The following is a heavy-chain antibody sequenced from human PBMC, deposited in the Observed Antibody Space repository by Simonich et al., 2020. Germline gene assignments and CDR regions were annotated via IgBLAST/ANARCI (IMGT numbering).Heavy chain of an antibody. V-gene: IGHV4-34*01. CDR2: INHSEST. CDR1: GGSFSGYY. Sequence: QVQLQQWGAGLLKPSETLSLTCAVYGGSFSGYYWSWIRQPPGKGLGWIGEINHSESTNYNPSLKSRVTIAVDTSKNQFSRKLSSVSAADTAVYYCARGKNYDILTGGWYFDLWGRGTLVTVSS. J-gene: IGHJ2*01. D-gene: IGHD3-9*01. CDR3: ARGKNYDILTGGWYFDL.